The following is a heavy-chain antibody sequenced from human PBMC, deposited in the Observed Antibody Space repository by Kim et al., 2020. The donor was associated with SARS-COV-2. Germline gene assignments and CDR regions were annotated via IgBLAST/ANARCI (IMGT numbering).Heavy chain of an antibody. V-gene: IGHV3-30-3*01. CDR2: ISYDGSNK. CDR1: GFTFSSYA. D-gene: IGHD4-17*01. CDR3: ASLPSYDYGDYRRKREIDY. J-gene: IGHJ4*02. Sequence: GGSLRLSCAASGFTFSSYAMHWVRQAPGKGLEWVAVISYDGSNKYYADPVKGRFTISRDNSKNTLYLQMNSLRAEDTAVYYCASLPSYDYGDYRRKREIDYWGQGTLVTVSS.